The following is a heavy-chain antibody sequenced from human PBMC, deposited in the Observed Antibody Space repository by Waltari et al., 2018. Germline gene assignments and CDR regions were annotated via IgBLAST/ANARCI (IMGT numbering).Heavy chain of an antibody. CDR1: GGTFSSYA. J-gene: IGHJ6*03. D-gene: IGHD2-8*01. Sequence: QVQLVQSGAEVKKPGSSVKVSCKASGGTFSSYASSWVRPAPGPGLEWMGGIIPIFGTANYAQKFQGRVTITTDESTSTAYMELSSLRSEDTAVYYCARGLKGYYYYYMDVWGKGTTVTVSS. CDR2: IIPIFGTA. CDR3: ARGLKGYYYYYMDV. V-gene: IGHV1-69*05.